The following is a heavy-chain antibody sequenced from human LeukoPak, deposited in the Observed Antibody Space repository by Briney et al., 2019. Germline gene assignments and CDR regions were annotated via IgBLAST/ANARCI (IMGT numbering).Heavy chain of an antibody. D-gene: IGHD6-13*01. CDR3: DGRRIAAAGTNGIYGMDV. V-gene: IGHV3-23*01. Sequence: PGGSLRLSCAASGFTFSSYAMSWVRQAPGKGLEWVSAISGSGGSTYYADSVKGRFTISRDNSKNTLYLQMNSLRAEDTAVYYCDGRRIAAAGTNGIYGMDVWGQGTTVTVSS. CDR2: ISGSGGST. J-gene: IGHJ6*02. CDR1: GFTFSSYA.